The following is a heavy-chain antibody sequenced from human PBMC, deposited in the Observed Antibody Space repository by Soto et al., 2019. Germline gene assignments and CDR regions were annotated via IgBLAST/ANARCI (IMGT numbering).Heavy chain of an antibody. CDR3: ARDWHYYDSSGYYFPVDY. CDR1: GYTFTSYG. Sequence: QVQLVQSGAEVKKPGASVKVSCKASGYTFTSYGISWVRQAPGQGLEWMGWISAYNCNTNYAQKLQGRVTMTTDTSTSTAYMELRSLRSDDTAVYDCARDWHYYDSSGYYFPVDYWGQGTLVTVSS. V-gene: IGHV1-18*04. CDR2: ISAYNCNT. J-gene: IGHJ4*02. D-gene: IGHD3-22*01.